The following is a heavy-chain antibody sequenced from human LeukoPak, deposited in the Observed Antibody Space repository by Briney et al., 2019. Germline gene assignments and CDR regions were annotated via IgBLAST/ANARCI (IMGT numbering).Heavy chain of an antibody. Sequence: GESLRLSCAASGFTFSNYWMTWVRQAPGKGLEWVADIKQDGSEKLYVNSVRGRFTISRDNAKMSLFLQMNSLRAEDTAVYYCARDNGVVHGVYYMDVWGKGTTVTVS. D-gene: IGHD3-3*01. CDR2: IKQDGSEK. J-gene: IGHJ6*03. CDR1: GFTFSNYW. CDR3: ARDNGVVHGVYYMDV. V-gene: IGHV3-7*01.